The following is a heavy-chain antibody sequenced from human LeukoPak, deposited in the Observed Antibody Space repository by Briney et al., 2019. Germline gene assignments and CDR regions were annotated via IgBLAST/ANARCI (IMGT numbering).Heavy chain of an antibody. D-gene: IGHD3-10*01. CDR2: INHSGST. V-gene: IGHV4-34*01. Sequence: SETLSLTCAVYGGSFSGYYWSWIRQPPGKGLEWIGEINHSGSTNYNPSLKSRVTISVDTSKNQFSLKLSSVTAADTAVYYCAREGNYYGSGAIFDYWGQGTLVTVSS. CDR1: GGSFSGYY. CDR3: AREGNYYGSGAIFDY. J-gene: IGHJ4*02.